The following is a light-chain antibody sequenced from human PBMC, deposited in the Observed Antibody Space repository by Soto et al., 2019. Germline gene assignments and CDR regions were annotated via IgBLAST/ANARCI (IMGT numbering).Light chain of an antibody. CDR1: RSNFGAGYD. J-gene: IGLJ1*01. Sequence: QSVLTQPPSVSGAPGQRVTISCTGSRSNFGAGYDVHWYQQLPGTAPKLLIYGNSNRPSGVPDRFSGSRSGTSAFLAITGLQDEDEADYYCQSYDTSLGDSRVFGTGTRSPS. CDR3: QSYDTSLGDSRV. CDR2: GNS. V-gene: IGLV1-40*01.